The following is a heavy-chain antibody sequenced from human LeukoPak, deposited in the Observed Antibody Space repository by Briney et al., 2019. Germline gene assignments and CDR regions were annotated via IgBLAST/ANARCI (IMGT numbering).Heavy chain of an antibody. D-gene: IGHD5-12*01. Sequence: ASVKVSCKASGYTFTSYDINWVRQATGQGLEWMGWMNPNSGNTGYAQKFQGRVTITRNTSISTAYMELSSLRSEDTAVYYCARTHRASYERRFDPWGQGTLVTVSS. J-gene: IGHJ5*02. V-gene: IGHV1-8*03. CDR2: MNPNSGNT. CDR3: ARTHRASYERRFDP. CDR1: GYTFTSYD.